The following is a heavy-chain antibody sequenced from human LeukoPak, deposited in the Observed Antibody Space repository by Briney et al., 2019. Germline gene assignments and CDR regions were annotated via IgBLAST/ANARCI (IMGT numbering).Heavy chain of an antibody. Sequence: PSQTLSLTCTVSGGSIYSGSYYWSWIRQPAGKGLEWIGRIYTSGSPNYNPSLTGQVTISVDTSKNQFSLKLSSVPAADTAVYYCARDRRDGYNLYYFDLWGQGTLVTVSS. CDR1: GGSIYSGSYY. D-gene: IGHD5-24*01. CDR3: ARDRRDGYNLYYFDL. CDR2: IYTSGSP. J-gene: IGHJ4*02. V-gene: IGHV4-61*02.